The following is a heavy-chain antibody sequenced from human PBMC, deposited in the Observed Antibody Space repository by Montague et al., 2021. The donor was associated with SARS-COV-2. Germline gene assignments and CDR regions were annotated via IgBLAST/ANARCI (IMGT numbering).Heavy chain of an antibody. V-gene: IGHV4-4*07. J-gene: IGHJ6*03. D-gene: IGHD2-8*02. CDR2: LHPEKKN. CDR3: ARAYCTGFGCYGGRGGGLYYFNYYMDV. Sequence: SETLSLTCTVSGVVVLRRRSEEHTPEPQSHHECVCRLHPEKKNSHNPSLRTRVTMSVDTSKNQVSLKLSSVTAADTAVYSCARAYCTGFGCYGGRGGGLYYFNYYMDVGGKGTAGTVAS. CDR1: GVVVLRRR.